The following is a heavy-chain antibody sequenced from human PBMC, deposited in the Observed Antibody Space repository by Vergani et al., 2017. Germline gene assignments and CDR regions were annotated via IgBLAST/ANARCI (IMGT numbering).Heavy chain of an antibody. V-gene: IGHV3-23*04. CDR3: ANAQDPNCKCGNCYSYYYGLDL. D-gene: IGHD2-21*01. J-gene: IGHJ6*02. Sequence: EVQLVESGGGLVKRGGSLRLSCAASGFTFSSYSMNWVRQAPGKGLEWVSAISGSGGNTFYTDSVKGRFTISRDNSKDTLYLQMNSLRVEDTAIYYCANAQDPNCKCGNCYSYYYGLDLWGQGTTVTVSS. CDR1: GFTFSSYS. CDR2: ISGSGGNT.